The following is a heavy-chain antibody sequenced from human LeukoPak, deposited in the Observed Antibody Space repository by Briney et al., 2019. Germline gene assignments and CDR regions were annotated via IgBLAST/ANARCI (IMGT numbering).Heavy chain of an antibody. CDR2: IYSGGST. CDR1: GFTFSSNY. V-gene: IGHV3-53*01. D-gene: IGHD3-3*01. Sequence: GGSLRLSCAASGFTFSSNYMSWVRQAPGKGLEWVSVIYSGGSTYYADSVKGRCTISRDNSKNTLYLQMNSLRAEDTAVYYCARHSNDFWSGYYTFDYWGQGTLVTVSS. J-gene: IGHJ4*02. CDR3: ARHSNDFWSGYYTFDY.